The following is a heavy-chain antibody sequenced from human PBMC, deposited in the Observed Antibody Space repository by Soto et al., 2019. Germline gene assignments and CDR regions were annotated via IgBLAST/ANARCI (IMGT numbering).Heavy chain of an antibody. J-gene: IGHJ1*01. CDR2: INPSVGST. V-gene: IGHV1-46*01. CDR3: ARDSEDCSSTSCREYFQH. D-gene: IGHD2-2*01. Sequence: QVQLVQSGAEVKKPGASVKVSCKASGYTFTSYYMNWVRQAPGQGLEWMGIINPSVGSTSYAQNFQGRVTMTRDTSTSTVYMELSSLRSEDTAVYYCARDSEDCSSTSCREYFQHWGQGTLVTVSS. CDR1: GYTFTSYY.